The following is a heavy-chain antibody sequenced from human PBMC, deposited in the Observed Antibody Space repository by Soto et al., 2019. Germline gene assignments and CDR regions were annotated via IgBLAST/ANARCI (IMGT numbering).Heavy chain of an antibody. V-gene: IGHV4-39*01. CDR1: GGSISSSSYY. Sequence: PSETLSLTCTVSGGSISSSSYYWGWIRQPPGKGLEWIGSIYYSGSTYYNPSLKSRVTISVDTSKNQFSLKLSSVTAADTAVYYCARHAGYCSSNSCYKGGDNWGGMDVWGQGTTVTVYS. J-gene: IGHJ6*02. D-gene: IGHD2-2*02. CDR2: IYYSGST. CDR3: ARHAGYCSSNSCYKGGDNWGGMDV.